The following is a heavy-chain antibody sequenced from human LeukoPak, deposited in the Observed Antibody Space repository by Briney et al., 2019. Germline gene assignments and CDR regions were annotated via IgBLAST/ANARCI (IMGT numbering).Heavy chain of an antibody. D-gene: IGHD2-2*01. CDR1: GYTFTGYY. J-gene: IGHJ4*02. CDR2: INPNSGGT. Sequence: ASVKVSCKASGYTFTGYYMHWVRQAPGQGLEWMGWINPNSGGTNYAQKFQGRVTMTRDTSISTAYMEPSRLRSDDTAVYYCARLGGYCSSTSCQDAEKNWGQGTLVTVSS. V-gene: IGHV1-2*02. CDR3: ARLGGYCSSTSCQDAEKN.